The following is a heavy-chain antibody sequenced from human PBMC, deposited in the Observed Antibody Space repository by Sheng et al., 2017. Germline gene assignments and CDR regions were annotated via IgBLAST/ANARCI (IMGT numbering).Heavy chain of an antibody. CDR2: ISATGNTI. V-gene: IGHV3-48*03. D-gene: IGHD6-13*01. CDR3: ARKNSLDY. Sequence: EVQLVESGGGLVQPGGSLRLSCAASGFTFSDYEMNWVRQAPGKGLEWVSYISATGNTIYYADSVKGRFTLSRDTAKNSLYLQMNSLRAEDTAVYYCARKNSLDYWGQGTLVTVSS. J-gene: IGHJ4*02. CDR1: GFTFSDYE.